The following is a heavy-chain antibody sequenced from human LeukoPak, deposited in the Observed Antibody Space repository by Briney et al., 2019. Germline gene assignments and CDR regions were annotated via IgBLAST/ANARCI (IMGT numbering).Heavy chain of an antibody. CDR1: GFIFSSYG. CDR2: IRYDGSNK. D-gene: IGHD4-17*01. V-gene: IGHV3-30*02. CDR3: VGGDYLDY. J-gene: IGHJ4*02. Sequence: GGSLRLSCAASGFIFSSYGMHWVRQAPGKGLEWVTFIRYDGSNKYYADSVKGRFTISRDNSKNTLYLQMNSLRAEDTAVYYCVGGDYLDYWGQGTLVTVSS.